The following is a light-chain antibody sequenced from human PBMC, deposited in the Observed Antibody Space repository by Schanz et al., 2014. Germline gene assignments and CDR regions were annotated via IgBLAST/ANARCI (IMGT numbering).Light chain of an antibody. Sequence: QSVLTQPPSVSGAPGQRVTISCTGSSSNIGAGYDVHWYQQLPGTAPKLLIYGNNNRPSGVPDRFSGSKSGTSASLAITGLQAEDEAVYYCCSYAGSYTGVFGGGTKVTVL. CDR1: SSNIGAGYD. CDR3: CSYAGSYTGV. J-gene: IGLJ3*02. V-gene: IGLV1-40*01. CDR2: GNN.